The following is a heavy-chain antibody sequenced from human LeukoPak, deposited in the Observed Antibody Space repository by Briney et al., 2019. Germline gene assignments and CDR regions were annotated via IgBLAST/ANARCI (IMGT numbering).Heavy chain of an antibody. Sequence: SETLSLTCAVYGGSFSGYYWSWIRQPPGKGLEWIGEINHSGSTNYNPSLKSRVTISVDTSKNQFSLKLSSVTAADTAVYYCARDVLSGDYVDYWGQGTLVTVSS. CDR1: GGSFSGYY. CDR3: ARDVLSGDYVDY. J-gene: IGHJ4*02. D-gene: IGHD4-17*01. V-gene: IGHV4-34*01. CDR2: INHSGST.